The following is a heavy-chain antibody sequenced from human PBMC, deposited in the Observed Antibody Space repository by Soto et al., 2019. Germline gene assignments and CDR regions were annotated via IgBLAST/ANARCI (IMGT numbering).Heavy chain of an antibody. J-gene: IGHJ5*02. V-gene: IGHV4-39*01. CDR3: AGAIAADDHWFDP. D-gene: IGHD6-13*01. CDR1: GGSISSSSYY. Sequence: SETLSLTCTVSGGSISSSSYYWGWIRQPPGKGLEWIGSIYYSGSTYYNPSLKSRVTISVDTSKNQFSLKLSSVTAADTAVYYCAGAIAADDHWFDPWGQGTLVTVSS. CDR2: IYYSGST.